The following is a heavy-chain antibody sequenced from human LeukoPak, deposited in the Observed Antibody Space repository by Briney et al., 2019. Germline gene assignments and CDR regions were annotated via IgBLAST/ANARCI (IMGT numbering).Heavy chain of an antibody. D-gene: IGHD2-2*01. J-gene: IGHJ4*02. CDR1: GYTFTNYG. CDR2: ISAYNGNT. CDR3: ARDYCSSTSCYLDY. V-gene: IGHV1-18*04. Sequence: ASVTVSCKASGYTFTNYGISRVRQAPGQGLEWMGWISAYNGNTNYAQKLQGRVSMTTDTSTSTAYMELRSLRSDDTAVYYCARDYCSSTSCYLDYWGQGTLVSVSS.